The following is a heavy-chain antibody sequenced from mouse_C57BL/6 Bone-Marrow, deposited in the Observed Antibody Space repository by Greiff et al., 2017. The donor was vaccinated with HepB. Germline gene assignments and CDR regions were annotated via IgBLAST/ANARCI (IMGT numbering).Heavy chain of an antibody. CDR3: ARNCYGSSAGFAY. J-gene: IGHJ3*01. Sequence: VKLVESGPGLVQPSQSLSITCTVSGFSLTSYGVHWVRQSPGKGLEWLGVIWSGGSTDYNAAFISRLSISKDNSKSQVFFKMNSLQADDTAIYYCARNCYGSSAGFAYWGQGTLVTVSA. CDR1: GFSLTSYG. CDR2: IWSGGST. D-gene: IGHD1-1*01. V-gene: IGHV2-2*01.